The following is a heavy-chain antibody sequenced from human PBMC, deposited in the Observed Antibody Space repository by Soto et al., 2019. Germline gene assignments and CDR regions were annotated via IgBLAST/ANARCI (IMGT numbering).Heavy chain of an antibody. Sequence: DVQLVESGGGLVQPGGSLRLSCVGSGFIFSSYWMNWVRQAPGKGLEWVANIKQDGSAMYYVDSVKGRFTISRDNAKNSVYLQMNSLRVEDTALYFGAACITSGWSAWGQGTLVTVSS. CDR1: GFIFSSYW. J-gene: IGHJ5*02. CDR2: IKQDGSAM. D-gene: IGHD6-19*01. V-gene: IGHV3-7*05. CDR3: AACITSGWSA.